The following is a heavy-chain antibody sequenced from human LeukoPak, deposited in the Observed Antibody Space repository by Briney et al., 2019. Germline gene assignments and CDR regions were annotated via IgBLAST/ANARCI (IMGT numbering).Heavy chain of an antibody. J-gene: IGHJ5*02. CDR1: GGSISSGSYY. Sequence: SQTLSLTCTVSGGSISSGSYYWSWIRQPAGKGLEWIGRIYTSGSTNYNPSLKSRVTISVDTSKNQFSLKLSSVTAADTVVYYCARDREDYSNFNNWFDPWGQGTLVTVSS. V-gene: IGHV4-61*02. D-gene: IGHD4-11*01. CDR3: ARDREDYSNFNNWFDP. CDR2: IYTSGST.